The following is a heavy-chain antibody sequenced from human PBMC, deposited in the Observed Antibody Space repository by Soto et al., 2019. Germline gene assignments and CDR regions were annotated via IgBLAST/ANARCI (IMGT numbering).Heavy chain of an antibody. CDR2: IYWDEDK. CDR1: GFSLSTSGVG. D-gene: IGHD2-15*01. CDR3: AHKGGRGAGMDV. Sequence: QITLKESGPTLVKPTQTLTLTCTLSGFSLSTSGVGVGWIRQPPGKALEWLALIYWDEDKRYSPSLKSRLTIHKETPTNEVVLTMTNMDPVDTGTYYCAHKGGRGAGMDVWGQGATVTVSS. V-gene: IGHV2-5*02. J-gene: IGHJ6*02.